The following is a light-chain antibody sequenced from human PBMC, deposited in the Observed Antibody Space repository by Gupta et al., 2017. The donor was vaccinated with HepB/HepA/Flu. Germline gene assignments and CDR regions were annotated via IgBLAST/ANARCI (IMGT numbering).Light chain of an antibody. CDR2: DVS. V-gene: IGLV2-14*01. CDR3: SSFTSSNTLVI. Sequence: QSALTQPASVSGSPVQSITISRTGTSSDVGGYNSVSWYQQHPGKAPKLLIYDVSNRPSGVSNRFSGSKSGNTASLTISGLQAEDEADYYCSSFTSSNTLVIFGGGTRLTVL. J-gene: IGLJ2*01. CDR1: SSDVGGYNS.